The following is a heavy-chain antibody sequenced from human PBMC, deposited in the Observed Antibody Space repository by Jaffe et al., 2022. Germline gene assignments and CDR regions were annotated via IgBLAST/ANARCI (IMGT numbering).Heavy chain of an antibody. V-gene: IGHV3-48*03. CDR3: ARQGLCGGDCYLVDHAFDI. J-gene: IGHJ3*02. CDR1: GFTFSSYE. D-gene: IGHD2-21*02. Sequence: EVQLVESGGGLVQPGGSLRLSCAASGFTFSSYEMNWVRQAPGKGLEWVSYISSSGSTIYYADSVKGRFTISRDNAKNSLYLQMNSLRAEDTAVYYCARQGLCGGDCYLVDHAFDIWGQGTMVTVSS. CDR2: ISSSGSTI.